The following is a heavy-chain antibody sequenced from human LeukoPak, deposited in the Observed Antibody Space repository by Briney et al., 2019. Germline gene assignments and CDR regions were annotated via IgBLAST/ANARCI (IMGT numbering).Heavy chain of an antibody. CDR1: GYTFTGYY. CDR2: INPNSGGT. V-gene: IGHV1-2*02. CDR3: ARDWITMVRGVIIPFDY. Sequence: ASVTVSCKASGYTFTGYYMHWVRQAPGRGLEWMGWINPNSGGTNYAQKFQGRVTMTRDTSISTAYMELSRLRSDDTAVYYCARDWITMVRGVIIPFDYWGQGTLVTVSS. J-gene: IGHJ4*02. D-gene: IGHD3-10*01.